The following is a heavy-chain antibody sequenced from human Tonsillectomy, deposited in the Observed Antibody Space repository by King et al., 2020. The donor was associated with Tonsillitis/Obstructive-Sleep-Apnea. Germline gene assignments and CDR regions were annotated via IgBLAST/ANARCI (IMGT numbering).Heavy chain of an antibody. D-gene: IGHD4-17*01. CDR2: IWYDGSNK. Sequence: QLVQSGGGVVQPGRSLRLSCAASGFTFSTYGMHWVRQAPGKGLEWVAVIWYDGSNKYYADSVRGRFTISRDNSKNTLYLQMNSLRAEDTAVYYCARDSDYGHFFDYWGQGTLVTVPS. J-gene: IGHJ4*02. CDR3: ARDSDYGHFFDY. CDR1: GFTFSTYG. V-gene: IGHV3-33*01.